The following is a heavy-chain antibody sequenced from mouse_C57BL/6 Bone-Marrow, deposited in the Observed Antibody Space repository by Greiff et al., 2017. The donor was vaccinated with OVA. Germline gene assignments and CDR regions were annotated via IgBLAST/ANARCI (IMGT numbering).Heavy chain of an antibody. V-gene: IGHV14-4*01. J-gene: IGHJ1*03. Sequence: VQLQQSGAELVRPGASVKLSCTASGFNIKDDYMHWVKQRPEQGLEWIGWIDPENGDTEYASKFQGKATITADTSSNTAYLQLSSLTSEDTAVYYCTTSDGSSYVVWGTGTTVTVSS. CDR3: TTSDGSSYVV. CDR1: GFNIKDDY. D-gene: IGHD1-1*01. CDR2: IDPENGDT.